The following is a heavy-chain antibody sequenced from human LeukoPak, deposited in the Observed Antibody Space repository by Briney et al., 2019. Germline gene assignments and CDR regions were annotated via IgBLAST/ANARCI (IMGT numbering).Heavy chain of an antibody. D-gene: IGHD3-3*01. CDR3: AKVNNDFWSGYYYYYYMDV. Sequence: GGSLRLSCAASGFTFSSYWMSWVRQAPGKGLEWVANIKQDGSEKYYVDSVKGRFTISRDNAKNSLYLQMNSLRAEDTAVYYCAKVNNDFWSGYYYYYYMDVWGKGTTVTVSS. J-gene: IGHJ6*03. CDR1: GFTFSSYW. V-gene: IGHV3-7*01. CDR2: IKQDGSEK.